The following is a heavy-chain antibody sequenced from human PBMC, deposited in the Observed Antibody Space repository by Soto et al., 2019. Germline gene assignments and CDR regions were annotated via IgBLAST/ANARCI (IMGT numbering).Heavy chain of an antibody. CDR3: ARVIRSGHLTSDL. CDR2: ISSSSSTI. D-gene: IGHD3-3*01. V-gene: IGHV3-48*02. J-gene: IGHJ5*02. CDR1: GFTFSSNS. Sequence: ESGGGLVQPGGSLRLSCAASGFTFSSNSMNWVRQAPGKGLEWISYISSSSSTIYADSVKGRFTISRDNAKNSLYLQMNSLRDEDTAVYYCARVIRSGHLTSDLWGQGTLVTVSS.